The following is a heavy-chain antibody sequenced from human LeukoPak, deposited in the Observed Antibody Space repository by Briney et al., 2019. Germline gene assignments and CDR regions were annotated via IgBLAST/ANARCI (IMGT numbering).Heavy chain of an antibody. V-gene: IGHV3-30*02. CDR2: IRYDGSNK. D-gene: IGHD3-22*01. Sequence: PGGSLRLSCAASGFTFSSYGMHWVRQAPGKGLEWVAFIRYDGSNKYYADSVKGRFTISRDNSKNTLYLQMNSLRAEDTAVYYCAKDPYPPYYYDSSGKSGLFDYWGQGTLVTVSS. CDR3: AKDPYPPYYYDSSGKSGLFDY. J-gene: IGHJ4*02. CDR1: GFTFSSYG.